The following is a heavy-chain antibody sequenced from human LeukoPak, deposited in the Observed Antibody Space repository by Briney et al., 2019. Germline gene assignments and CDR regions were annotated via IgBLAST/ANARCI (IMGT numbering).Heavy chain of an antibody. Sequence: ASVKVSCKASGYTFTGYYMHWVRQTPGQGLEWMGWINPNSGGTNYAQKFQGRVTMTRDTSISTVYMELSRLRSEDTAVYYCARDGNPNCSGGSCYGQDWFDPWGQGTLVTVSS. D-gene: IGHD2-15*01. CDR3: ARDGNPNCSGGSCYGQDWFDP. J-gene: IGHJ5*02. CDR1: GYTFTGYY. V-gene: IGHV1-2*02. CDR2: INPNSGGT.